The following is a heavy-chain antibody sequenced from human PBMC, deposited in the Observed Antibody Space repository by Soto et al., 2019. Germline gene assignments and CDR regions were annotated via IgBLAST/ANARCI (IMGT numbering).Heavy chain of an antibody. D-gene: IGHD2-2*01. CDR3: AKPCGYCSRWSFYYYYYMDV. J-gene: IGHJ6*03. V-gene: IGHV3-74*01. CDR1: GVNFSSYW. CDR2: INSDGSST. Sequence: GGSLRLSCTASGVNFSSYWMHWVRQAPGKGLVWVSRINSDGSSTSYADSVKGRFTISRDNAKNTLYLQMNSLRAEDTAVYYCAKPCGYCSRWSFYYYYYMDVWGKGTTVTVSS.